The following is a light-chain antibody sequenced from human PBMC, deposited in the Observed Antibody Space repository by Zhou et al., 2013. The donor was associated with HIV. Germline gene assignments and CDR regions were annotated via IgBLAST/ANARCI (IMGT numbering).Light chain of an antibody. V-gene: IGKV3D-20*02. CDR1: QSVSGIY. CDR3: QQSYKTPLT. J-gene: IGKJ4*01. CDR2: DAS. Sequence: EIVLTQSPGTLSLSPGERATLSCRASQSVSGIYLAWYQQKPGQAPRLLIYDASTRATGIPDRFSGSGSGTDFTLTITSLQAEDFATYFCQQSYKTPLTFGGGTKVEIK.